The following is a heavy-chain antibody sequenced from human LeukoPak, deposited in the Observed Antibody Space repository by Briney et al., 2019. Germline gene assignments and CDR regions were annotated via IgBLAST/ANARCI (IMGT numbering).Heavy chain of an antibody. CDR1: GFTFSSFW. CDR3: ARSPGGTTMIPATADPVDY. J-gene: IGHJ4*02. D-gene: IGHD3-22*01. Sequence: PGVSLRLSCAASGFTFSSFWMHWVRQAPGKGLVWVSRINRGGTSTSYADSVKGRFTISRDNAKNTLYLQMNSLSAEDTAVYYCARSPGGTTMIPATADPVDYWGQGTLVTVSS. CDR2: INRGGTST. V-gene: IGHV3-74*01.